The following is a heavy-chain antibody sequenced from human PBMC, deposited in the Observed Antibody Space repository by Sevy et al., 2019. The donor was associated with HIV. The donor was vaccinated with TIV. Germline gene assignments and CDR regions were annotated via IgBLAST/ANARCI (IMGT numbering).Heavy chain of an antibody. Sequence: ASVKVSCKTTGYIFSGYNMHWVRQAPGQGLEWMALINPNSGVTIYAQKFRGRVSLTRDTSMSTAYMELSALTSDDTAVYYCVREDNNAPRTLVSSDIWGQGTMVTVSS. J-gene: IGHJ3*02. CDR3: VREDNNAPRTLVSSDI. V-gene: IGHV1-2*06. CDR1: GYIFSGYN. CDR2: INPNSGVT. D-gene: IGHD1-20*01.